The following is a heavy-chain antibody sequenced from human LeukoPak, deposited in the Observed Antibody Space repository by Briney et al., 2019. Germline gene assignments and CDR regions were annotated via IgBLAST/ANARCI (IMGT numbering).Heavy chain of an antibody. J-gene: IGHJ3*02. Sequence: SETLSLTCIVSGGSISSGGHYWSWIRQHPGKGLEWIGYINYSGSTYYNPSLKSRVTISVDTSQNQFSLKLSSVTAADTAVYYCARDRCSGGSCYPRDAFDIWGQGTMVTVSS. CDR3: ARDRCSGGSCYPRDAFDI. CDR1: GGSISSGGHY. CDR2: INYSGST. D-gene: IGHD2-15*01. V-gene: IGHV4-31*03.